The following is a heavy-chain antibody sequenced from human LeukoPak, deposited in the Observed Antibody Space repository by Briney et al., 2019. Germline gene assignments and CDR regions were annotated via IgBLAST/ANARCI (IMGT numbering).Heavy chain of an antibody. V-gene: IGHV3-15*07. CDR3: VRSLDY. CDR2: IKGKTDGGTT. J-gene: IGHJ4*02. CDR1: GFTFSNAW. D-gene: IGHD5-24*01. Sequence: PGGSLRLSCAASGFTFSNAWMNWVRQAPGKGLEWVGRIKGKTDGGTTDYAAPVKGRFTISRDDSRDTLFLEMNSLRVEDTALYYCVRSLDYWGQGTLVTVSS.